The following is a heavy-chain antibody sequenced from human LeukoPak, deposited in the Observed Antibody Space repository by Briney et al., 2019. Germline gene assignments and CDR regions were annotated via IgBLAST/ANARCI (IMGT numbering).Heavy chain of an antibody. Sequence: GGSLRLSCAASGFTFRSYGMSWVRQAPGKGLDWVSTISGSGGTTYYADSVKGRFTISRDNSKNTLYLQMDSLRAEDTAVYYCAKGTKGSVVLRYFDWPFDYWGQGTLVTVSS. V-gene: IGHV3-23*01. CDR2: ISGSGGTT. CDR1: GFTFRSYG. J-gene: IGHJ4*02. CDR3: AKGTKGSVVLRYFDWPFDY. D-gene: IGHD3-9*01.